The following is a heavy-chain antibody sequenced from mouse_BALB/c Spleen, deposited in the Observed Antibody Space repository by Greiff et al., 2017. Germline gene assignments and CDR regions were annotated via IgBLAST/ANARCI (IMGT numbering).Heavy chain of an antibody. V-gene: IGHV5-6-5*01. CDR1: GFTFSSYA. CDR3: ARGLTTDAY. Sequence: EVQGVESGGGLVKPGGSLKLSCAASGFTFSSYAMSWVRQTPEKRLEWVASISSGGSTYYPDSVKGRFTISRDNARNILYLQMSSLRSEDTAMYYCARGLTTDAYWGQGTLVTVSA. J-gene: IGHJ3*01. D-gene: IGHD1-1*01. CDR2: ISSGGST.